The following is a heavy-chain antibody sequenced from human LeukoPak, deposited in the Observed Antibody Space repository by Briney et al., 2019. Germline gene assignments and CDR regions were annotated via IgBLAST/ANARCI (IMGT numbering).Heavy chain of an antibody. V-gene: IGHV3-23*01. CDR3: AKAFSSGWYVSFDY. CDR1: GFTFGSYA. D-gene: IGHD6-19*01. Sequence: HAGGSLRLSCAASGFTFGSYAMSWVRQAPGKGLEWVSAISGSGGSTYYADSVKGRFTISRDNSKNTLYLQMNSLRAEDTAVYYCAKAFSSGWYVSFDYWGQGTLVTVSS. CDR2: ISGSGGST. J-gene: IGHJ4*02.